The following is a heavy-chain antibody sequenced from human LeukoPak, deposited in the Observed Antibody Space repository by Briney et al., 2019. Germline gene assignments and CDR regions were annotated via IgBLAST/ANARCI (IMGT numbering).Heavy chain of an antibody. V-gene: IGHV3-74*01. CDR1: GFTFSSYW. CDR2: TNSDGSST. J-gene: IGHJ4*02. Sequence: GGSLRLSCAASGFTFSSYWIHWVCQAPGKGLVWVSRTNSDGSSTSYADSVKGRFTISRDNAKNTLYLQMNSLRADDTAVYYCARGLAYWGQGTLVTVSS. CDR3: ARGLAY.